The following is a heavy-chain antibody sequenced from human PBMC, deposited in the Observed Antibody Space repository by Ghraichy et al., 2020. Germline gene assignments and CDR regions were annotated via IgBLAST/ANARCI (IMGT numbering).Heavy chain of an antibody. CDR3: ANYLDGDYQPPHLV. Sequence: LSLTCAASGFTFSNYAMSWVRQAPGKGLEWVSSISGSGYSTFYTDSVRGRFTISRDNSKNTLFLQMNNLRSEDTALFYCANYLDGDYQPPHLVWGQGTLVSVSS. V-gene: IGHV3-23*01. D-gene: IGHD1-14*01. CDR2: ISGSGYST. J-gene: IGHJ4*02. CDR1: GFTFSNYA.